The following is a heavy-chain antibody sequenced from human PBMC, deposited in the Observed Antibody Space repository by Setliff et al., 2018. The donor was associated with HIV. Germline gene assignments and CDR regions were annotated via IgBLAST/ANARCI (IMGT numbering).Heavy chain of an antibody. CDR2: SRSKADNDIT. J-gene: IGHJ3*01. D-gene: IGHD6-13*01. V-gene: IGHV3-72*01. CDR1: GFTLSDRH. Sequence: GGSLRLSCAGSGFTLSDRHMDWVRQAPGKGLEWVGRSRSKADNDITEYAASVEGRFTISRDSSKNTLYLQMNNLRAEDTAVYYCARTVPAPGPERHPFDLWGQGTLVTVSS. CDR3: ARTVPAPGPERHPFDL.